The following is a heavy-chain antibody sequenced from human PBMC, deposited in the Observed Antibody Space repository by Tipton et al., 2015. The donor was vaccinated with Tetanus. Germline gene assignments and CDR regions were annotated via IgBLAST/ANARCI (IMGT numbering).Heavy chain of an antibody. D-gene: IGHD2-21*02. V-gene: IGHV4-31*03. J-gene: IGHJ4*01. CDR1: GGSISGSPYF. CDR3: ATVGLVTASVKY. Sequence: TLSLTCTVSGGSISGSPYFWSWIRQHPGKGLDWIGYISYTGTTHYNPSLKSRVTISLDRSKNQFSLKLTSVTAADTAVYYCATVGLVTASVKYWGQGTLVTVSS. CDR2: ISYTGTT.